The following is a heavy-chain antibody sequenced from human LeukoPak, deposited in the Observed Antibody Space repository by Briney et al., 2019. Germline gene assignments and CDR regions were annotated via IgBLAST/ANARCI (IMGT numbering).Heavy chain of an antibody. CDR2: INPNSGGT. V-gene: IGHV1-2*02. J-gene: IGHJ5*02. CDR3: ARDHPYCSSTSCYAGAFNWFDP. D-gene: IGHD2-2*01. CDR1: GYTFTGYY. Sequence: ASVTVSFKASGYTFTGYYMHWVRQAPGQGLEWVGWINPNSGGTNYAQKFQGRVTMTRDTSISTAYMELSRLRSDDTAVYYCARDHPYCSSTSCYAGAFNWFDPWGQGTLVTASS.